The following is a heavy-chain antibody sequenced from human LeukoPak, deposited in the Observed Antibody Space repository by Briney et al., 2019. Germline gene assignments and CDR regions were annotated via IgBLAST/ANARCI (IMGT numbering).Heavy chain of an antibody. CDR1: GYTFTSYG. Sequence: ASVKVSCKASGYTFTSYGISWVRQAPGQGLEWMGWISAYNGNTNYAQKLQGRVTMTTDTSTSTAYMELRSLRSDDTAVYYCARDPGYSSSWKLFDYWDQGTLVTVSS. J-gene: IGHJ4*02. D-gene: IGHD6-13*01. CDR3: ARDPGYSSSWKLFDY. V-gene: IGHV1-18*01. CDR2: ISAYNGNT.